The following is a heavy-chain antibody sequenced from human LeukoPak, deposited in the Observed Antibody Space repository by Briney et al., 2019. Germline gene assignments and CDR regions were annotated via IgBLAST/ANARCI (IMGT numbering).Heavy chain of an antibody. D-gene: IGHD5-18*01. V-gene: IGHV4-59*01. Sequence: PSETLSLTCTVSGGSISSYYWTWIRQSPGKGLEWIGKIYSSGSTNYNPSLKGRVTISVDTSKNQFSLKLTSVTAADTAVYYCARGGYIFGYWGQGTLVTVSS. CDR1: GGSISSYY. J-gene: IGHJ4*02. CDR2: IYSSGST. CDR3: ARGGYIFGY.